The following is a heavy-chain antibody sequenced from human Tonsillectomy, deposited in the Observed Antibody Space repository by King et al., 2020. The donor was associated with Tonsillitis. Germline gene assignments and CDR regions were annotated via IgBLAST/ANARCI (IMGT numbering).Heavy chain of an antibody. CDR2: TYYRSIWYN. CDR3: ARDPAYNYGMDV. Sequence: VQLQQSGPGLVKPSQTLSLTCAISGDSVSSSTSAWHWLRQSPSRGLEWLGRTYYRSIWYNDYALSMRSRITINPDTSKNQFSLQLNSVTPEDTAVYYCARDPAYNYGMDVWGQGATVTVSS. V-gene: IGHV6-1*01. J-gene: IGHJ6*02. CDR1: GDSVSSSTSA.